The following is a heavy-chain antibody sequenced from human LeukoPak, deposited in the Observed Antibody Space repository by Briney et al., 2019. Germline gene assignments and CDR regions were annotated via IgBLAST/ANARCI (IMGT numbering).Heavy chain of an antibody. J-gene: IGHJ4*02. Sequence: AGGSLRLSCAASGFTFSTYCMHWVRQAPGKGPMWVSRICPDGTVTNYADSVKARFIISRDNARNTVYLQTNSLRVEDTAVYYCVRDFRSADYWGQGTLVTVSS. V-gene: IGHV3-74*01. CDR1: GFTFSTYC. CDR2: ICPDGTVT. CDR3: VRDFRSADY.